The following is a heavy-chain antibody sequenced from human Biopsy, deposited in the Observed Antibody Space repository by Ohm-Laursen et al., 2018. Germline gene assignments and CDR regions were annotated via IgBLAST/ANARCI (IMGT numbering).Heavy chain of an antibody. V-gene: IGHV1-18*01. D-gene: IGHD3-16*01. Sequence: ASVKVSCKGSGYIFTSFGVSWVRQAPGHGLEWMGWVSTYNGNTEYEQKFQGRVTMATDTSANTAYMELRSLRSDDTAVYFCARVREGGLLDYWGQGILVTVSS. CDR3: ARVREGGLLDY. CDR2: VSTYNGNT. CDR1: GYIFTSFG. J-gene: IGHJ4*02.